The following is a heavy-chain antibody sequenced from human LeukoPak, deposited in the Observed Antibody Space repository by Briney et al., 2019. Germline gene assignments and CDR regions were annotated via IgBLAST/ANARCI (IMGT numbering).Heavy chain of an antibody. CDR3: AKASSGYCSGGSCYSSKYGDYDY. CDR1: GFTFSSYA. D-gene: IGHD2-15*01. Sequence: GGSLRLSCAASGFTFSSYAMSWDRQAPGKGLEWASAISGSGGSTYYADSVKGRFTISRDNSKNTLYLQMNSLRAEDTAVYYCAKASSGYCSGGSCYSSKYGDYDYWGQGTLVTVSS. CDR2: ISGSGGST. J-gene: IGHJ4*02. V-gene: IGHV3-23*01.